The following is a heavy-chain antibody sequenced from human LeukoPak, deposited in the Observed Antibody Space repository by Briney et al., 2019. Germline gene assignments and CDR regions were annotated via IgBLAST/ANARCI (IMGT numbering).Heavy chain of an antibody. CDR2: IYTSGST. J-gene: IGHJ4*02. CDR1: GGSISSYY. V-gene: IGHV4-4*07. Sequence: SGTLSLTCTVSGGSISSYYWSWIRQPAGKGLEWIGCIYTSGSTNYNPSLKSRVTMSVDTSKNQFSLKLSSVTAADTAVYYCARDNYDFWSGSPFDYWGQGTLVTVSS. D-gene: IGHD3-3*01. CDR3: ARDNYDFWSGSPFDY.